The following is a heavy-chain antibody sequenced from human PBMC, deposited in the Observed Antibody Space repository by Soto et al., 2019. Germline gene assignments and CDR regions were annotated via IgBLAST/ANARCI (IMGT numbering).Heavy chain of an antibody. CDR3: ARRECSGGTCSFDT. V-gene: IGHV4-39*01. CDR1: DDSISSSNYY. J-gene: IGHJ5*02. Sequence: QLQLQESGPGLVKPSETLSLTCSVSDDSISSSNYYRAWIRQPPGKGLEWIGSIHYTGSTYYNPSIKSRVNISVDTSKNQFSLKLTSVSAADTAVYYCARRECSGGTCSFDTWGQGTLVTVSS. CDR2: IHYTGST. D-gene: IGHD2-15*01.